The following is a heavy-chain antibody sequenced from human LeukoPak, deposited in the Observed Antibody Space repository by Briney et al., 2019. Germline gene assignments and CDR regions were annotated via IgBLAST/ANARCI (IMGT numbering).Heavy chain of an antibody. Sequence: SETLSLTCTVSGGSISSHYWSWIRQPPGKGLEWIGYIYYSGSTNYNPSLKSRVTISVDTSKNQFSLKLSSVTAADTAVYYCAREPTSGREPTSGRPLDYWGQGTLVTDSS. J-gene: IGHJ4*02. CDR1: GGSISSHY. CDR3: AREPTSGREPTSGRPLDY. CDR2: IYYSGST. D-gene: IGHD5-12*01. V-gene: IGHV4-59*11.